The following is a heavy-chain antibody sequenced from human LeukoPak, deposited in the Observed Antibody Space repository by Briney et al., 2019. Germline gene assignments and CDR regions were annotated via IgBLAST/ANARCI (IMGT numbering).Heavy chain of an antibody. J-gene: IGHJ4*02. D-gene: IGHD6-13*01. V-gene: IGHV4-59*01. CDR3: ARDKAALGTLD. Sequence: SGTLSLTCTVSGGSISGYYWTWIRQPPGEGLEWIGYIYNSGNTNYNPSLKSRVTISVDTSKNQFSLKLSSVTAADTAVYYCARDKAALGTLDWGQGTLVTVSS. CDR1: GGSISGYY. CDR2: IYNSGNT.